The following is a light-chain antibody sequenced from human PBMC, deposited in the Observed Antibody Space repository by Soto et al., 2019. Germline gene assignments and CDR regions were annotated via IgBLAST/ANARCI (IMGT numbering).Light chain of an antibody. Sequence: EIVLTQSPATLSLSPGERASLSCRASQSVTDNYVAWYQQKPGQAPRLLIHGATFRATAVPDRFSGSGSGTDFTLTISSLEPEDFAVYHCQQYGNPPTFGQGTKGEIK. CDR2: GAT. CDR3: QQYGNPPT. J-gene: IGKJ1*01. CDR1: QSVTDNY. V-gene: IGKV3-20*01.